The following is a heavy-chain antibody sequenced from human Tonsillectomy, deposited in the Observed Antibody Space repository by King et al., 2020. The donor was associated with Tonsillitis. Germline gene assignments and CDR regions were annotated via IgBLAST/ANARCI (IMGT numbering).Heavy chain of an antibody. D-gene: IGHD6-19*01. V-gene: IGHV3-11*06. CDR3: ARDWMSGLAGSYRYFFRAPDY. CDR1: GFTFSDYY. Sequence: VQLVESGGGLVKPGGSLRLSCAAYGFTFSDYYMSWIRQAQGKGLEWVSYISSSSSYTNYADSVKGRFTISRDNAEISLYLQMNCLRAEDTAVYYCARDWMSGLAGSYRYFFRAPDYWGQGTLVTVSS. J-gene: IGHJ4*02. CDR2: ISSSSSYT.